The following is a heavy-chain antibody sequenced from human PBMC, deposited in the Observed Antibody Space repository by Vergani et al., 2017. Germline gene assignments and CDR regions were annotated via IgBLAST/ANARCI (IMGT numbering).Heavy chain of an antibody. J-gene: IGHJ4*02. Sequence: QVQLVQSGAEVKKPGASVKVSCKVSGYTLTELSMHWVRQAPGQGLEWMGIINPSGGSTSYAQKFQGRVTMTRDTSTSTVYMELSSLRSEDTAVYYCARDFKYYDFDYWGQGTLVTVSS. CDR1: GYTLTELS. D-gene: IGHD2/OR15-2a*01. CDR2: INPSGGST. V-gene: IGHV1-46*01. CDR3: ARDFKYYDFDY.